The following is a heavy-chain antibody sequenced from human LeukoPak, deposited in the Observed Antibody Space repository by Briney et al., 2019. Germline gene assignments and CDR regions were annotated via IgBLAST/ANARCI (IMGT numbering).Heavy chain of an antibody. D-gene: IGHD3-10*01. CDR2: IYYSGST. V-gene: IGHV4-39*01. CDR1: GGSISSSSYY. Sequence: SETLSLTCTVSGGSISSSSYYWGWIRQPPGKGLEWIGSIYYSGSTYYNPSLKSRVTISVDTSKNQFSLKLSSVTAADTAVYYCAVHYYGSGHWFDPWGQGTLVTVSS. CDR3: AVHYYGSGHWFDP. J-gene: IGHJ5*02.